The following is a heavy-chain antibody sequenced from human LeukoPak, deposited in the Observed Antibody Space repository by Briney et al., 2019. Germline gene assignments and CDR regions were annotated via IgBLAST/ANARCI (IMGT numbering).Heavy chain of an antibody. Sequence: PGGSLRLSCAASGFNFNYYAMSWVRQAPGKGLGWVSGISDNEGTTYYTDSVKGRFTIFRDNTKNTVYLQMNNLRADDTAVYFCARHDSFIPFWGQGTLATVSS. CDR3: ARHDSFIPF. D-gene: IGHD3-16*02. J-gene: IGHJ4*02. CDR1: GFNFNYYA. CDR2: ISDNEGTT. V-gene: IGHV3-23*01.